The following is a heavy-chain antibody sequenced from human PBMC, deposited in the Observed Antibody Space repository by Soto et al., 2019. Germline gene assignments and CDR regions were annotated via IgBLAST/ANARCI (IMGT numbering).Heavy chain of an antibody. CDR2: IYYSGST. CDR1: GGSISSYY. V-gene: IGHV4-59*01. CDR3: ARDRSPLDYDILTIRGYYYYYGMDV. J-gene: IGHJ6*02. Sequence: SETLSLTCTVPGGSISSYYWSWIRQPPGKGLEWIGYIYYSGSTNYNPSLKSRVTISVDTSKNQFSLKLSSVTAADTAVYYCARDRSPLDYDILTIRGYYYYYGMDVWGQGTTVTVSS. D-gene: IGHD3-9*01.